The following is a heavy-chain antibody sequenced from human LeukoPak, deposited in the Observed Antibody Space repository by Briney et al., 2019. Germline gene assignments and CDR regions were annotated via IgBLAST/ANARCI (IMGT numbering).Heavy chain of an antibody. CDR2: ISYDGSNK. Sequence: GGSLRLSCAASGFTFSSYGMHWVHQAQGKGLEWVAVISYDGSNKYYADSVKGRFTISRDNSKNTLYLQMNSLRAEDTAVYYCARVDTAMVIDYWGQGTLVTVSS. J-gene: IGHJ4*02. CDR1: GFTFSSYG. D-gene: IGHD5-18*01. V-gene: IGHV3-30*03. CDR3: ARVDTAMVIDY.